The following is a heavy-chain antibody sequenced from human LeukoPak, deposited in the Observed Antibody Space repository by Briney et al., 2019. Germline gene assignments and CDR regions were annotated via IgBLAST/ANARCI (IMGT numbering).Heavy chain of an antibody. CDR2: IYTSGST. J-gene: IGHJ3*02. V-gene: IGHV4-4*07. CDR1: GVSISRYY. Sequence: PSETLSLTCTVSGVSISRYYWSWIRQPAGKGLEWIGRIYTSGSTNYNPSLKSRVTMSVDTSNNQFSLKLSSVTAADTAVYYCARDEEYYYDSSGFDIWGQGTMVTVSS. D-gene: IGHD3-22*01. CDR3: ARDEEYYYDSSGFDI.